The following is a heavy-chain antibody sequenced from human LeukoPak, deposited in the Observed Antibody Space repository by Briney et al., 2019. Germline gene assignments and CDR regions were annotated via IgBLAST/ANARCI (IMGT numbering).Heavy chain of an antibody. D-gene: IGHD1-26*01. CDR2: ISYDGSNT. J-gene: IGHJ4*02. CDR1: GFTFSNYA. Sequence: GGSLRLSCAASGFTFSNYAMNWVRQAPGKGLEWVAVISYDGSNTYYADSVKGRFTISRDNSKNTLYLQMTSLRAEDTAVYYCARDSGAGWELPKYYFDYWGQGTLVTVSS. CDR3: ARDSGAGWELPKYYFDY. V-gene: IGHV3-30-3*01.